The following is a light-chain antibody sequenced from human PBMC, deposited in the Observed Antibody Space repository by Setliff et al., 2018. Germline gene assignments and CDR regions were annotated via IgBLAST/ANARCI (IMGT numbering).Light chain of an antibody. CDR2: GVS. CDR1: SSDVGSYDL. V-gene: IGLV2-14*03. Sequence: QSALTQPASVSGSPGQSITISCSGTSSDVGSYDLVSWYQQHPGKAPKLIIYGVSDRPSGVSSRFSGSKSGNSASLIISGLQAEDEADYYCSAYTSSSTYVFGTGTKVTVL. J-gene: IGLJ1*01. CDR3: SAYTSSSTYV.